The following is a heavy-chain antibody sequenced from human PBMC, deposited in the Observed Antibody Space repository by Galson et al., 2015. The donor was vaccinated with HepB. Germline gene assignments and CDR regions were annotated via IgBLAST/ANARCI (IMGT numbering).Heavy chain of an antibody. Sequence: SLRLSCAAFGFTFSSYWMSWVRQAPGKGLEWVANIKQDGSERYYVDSVKGRFTISRDNAKNSLYLQMNSLRAEDTAVYYCARDICYTTPYCSSTSCYAYYYYMDVWGKGTTVTVSS. CDR1: GFTFSSYW. J-gene: IGHJ6*03. CDR3: ARDICYTTPYCSSTSCYAYYYYMDV. CDR2: IKQDGSER. D-gene: IGHD2-2*01. V-gene: IGHV3-7*03.